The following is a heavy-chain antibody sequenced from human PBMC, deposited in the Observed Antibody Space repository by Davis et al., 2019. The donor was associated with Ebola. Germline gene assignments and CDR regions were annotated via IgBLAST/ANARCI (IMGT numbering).Heavy chain of an antibody. D-gene: IGHD3-10*01. J-gene: IGHJ5*02. CDR2: ISSSGGKT. CDR3: VKDLLSLYGSGSYTLSDL. Sequence: GGSLRLSCSASGFTLSSHSMHWVRQAPGKGLEYVASISSSGGKTFYAGSVRGRFTISRDNSKNTVWLQMSSLRVDDTALYFCVKDLLSLYGSGSYTLSDLWGQGTLVTVSS. V-gene: IGHV3-64D*06. CDR1: GFTLSSHS.